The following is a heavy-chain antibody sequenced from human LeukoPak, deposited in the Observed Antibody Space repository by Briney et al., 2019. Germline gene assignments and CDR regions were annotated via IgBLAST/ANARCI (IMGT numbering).Heavy chain of an antibody. J-gene: IGHJ4*02. Sequence: GGSLRLSCAASGFTFSSYGMHWVRQAPGKGLEWVAFIRYDGSNKYYADSVKGRFTISRDNSKNTLYLQMISLRAEDTAVYYCANSVRRFGVVTSFDYWGQGTLVTVSS. V-gene: IGHV3-30*02. CDR2: IRYDGSNK. CDR1: GFTFSSYG. CDR3: ANSVRRFGVVTSFDY. D-gene: IGHD3-3*01.